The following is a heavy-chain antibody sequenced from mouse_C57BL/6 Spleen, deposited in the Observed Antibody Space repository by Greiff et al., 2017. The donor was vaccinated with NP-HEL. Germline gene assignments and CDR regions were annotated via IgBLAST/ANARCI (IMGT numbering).Heavy chain of an antibody. J-gene: IGHJ3*01. Sequence: EVQLQESGPVLVKPGASVKMSCKASGYTFTDYYMNWVKQSHGKSLEWIGVINPYNGGTSYNQKFKGKATLTVDKSSSTAYMELNSLTSEDSAVYYCTRGGTEFAYWGQGTLVTVSA. V-gene: IGHV1-19*01. D-gene: IGHD3-3*01. CDR2: INPYNGGT. CDR3: TRGGTEFAY. CDR1: GYTFTDYY.